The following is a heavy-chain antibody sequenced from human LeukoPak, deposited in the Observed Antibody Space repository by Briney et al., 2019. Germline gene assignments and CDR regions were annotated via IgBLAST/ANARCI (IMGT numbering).Heavy chain of an antibody. CDR3: ARGTLGYSGYDWAGPFDY. Sequence: GGSLRLSCAASGFTFSSYSMNWVRQAPGKGLEWVSSISGSSSYIYYADSVKGRFTISRDNAKNSLYLQMNSLRAEDTAVYYCARGTLGYSGYDWAGPFDYWGQGTLVTVSS. CDR2: ISGSSSYI. CDR1: GFTFSSYS. J-gene: IGHJ4*02. D-gene: IGHD5-12*01. V-gene: IGHV3-21*01.